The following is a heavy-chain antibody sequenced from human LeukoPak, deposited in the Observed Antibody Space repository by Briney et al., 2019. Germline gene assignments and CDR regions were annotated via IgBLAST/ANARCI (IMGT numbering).Heavy chain of an antibody. J-gene: IGHJ3*02. Sequence: PGGSLRLSCGASGFTFSSYGMHWVRQAPGKGLEWVAFIRYDGSNKYYADSVKGRFTISRDNSKNTLYLQMNSLRAEDTAVYYCAKDRRSSGYYYGDAFDMWGQGTMVTVSS. CDR1: GFTFSSYG. V-gene: IGHV3-30*02. D-gene: IGHD3-22*01. CDR2: IRYDGSNK. CDR3: AKDRRSSGYYYGDAFDM.